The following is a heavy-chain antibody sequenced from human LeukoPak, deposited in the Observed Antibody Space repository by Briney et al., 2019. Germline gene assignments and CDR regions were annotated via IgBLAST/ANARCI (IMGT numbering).Heavy chain of an antibody. D-gene: IGHD3-9*01. J-gene: IGHJ4*02. Sequence: GGSLRLSCAASGFTFSSYAMSWVRQAPGKGLEWVSAISGSGGSTYYADSVKGRFTISRDNSKNTLYLQMNSLRAEDTAVYYCAKVPNYDILTGYYTAYFDYWGQGTLVTVSS. CDR3: AKVPNYDILTGYYTAYFDY. V-gene: IGHV3-23*01. CDR1: GFTFSSYA. CDR2: ISGSGGST.